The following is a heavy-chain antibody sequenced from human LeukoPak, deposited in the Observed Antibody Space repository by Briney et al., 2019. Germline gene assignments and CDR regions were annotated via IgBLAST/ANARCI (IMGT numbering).Heavy chain of an antibody. J-gene: IGHJ4*02. Sequence: NPSETLSLTCSVSGGSISLSYYYWGWIRQPPGKALEWFGSVYYSGTTSYNPSLKSRVTISVDMSKNHFSLRLSSVTAADTAMYYCARGTLYSGWSYYFDYWGQGSQVTVSS. D-gene: IGHD6-19*01. CDR1: GGSISLSYYY. V-gene: IGHV4-39*07. CDR3: ARGTLYSGWSYYFDY. CDR2: VYYSGTT.